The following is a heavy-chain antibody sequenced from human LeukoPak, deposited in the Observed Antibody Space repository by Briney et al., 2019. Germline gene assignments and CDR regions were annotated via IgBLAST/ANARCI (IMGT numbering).Heavy chain of an antibody. V-gene: IGHV3-23*01. D-gene: IGHD4-17*01. Sequence: PGGSLRLSRAASGFTFSSYAMSWVRQAPGKGLEWVSAISGSGGSTYYADSVKGRFTISRDNSKNTLYLQMNSLRAEDTAVYYCAGPDYGVQSLDYWGQGTLVTVSS. J-gene: IGHJ4*02. CDR1: GFTFSSYA. CDR3: AGPDYGVQSLDY. CDR2: ISGSGGST.